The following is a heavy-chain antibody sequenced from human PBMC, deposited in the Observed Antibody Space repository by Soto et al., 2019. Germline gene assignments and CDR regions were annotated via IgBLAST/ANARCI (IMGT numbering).Heavy chain of an antibody. J-gene: IGHJ4*02. CDR3: ATAYYYDSSGYHPSLGN. CDR1: GYTLTELS. CDR2: FDPEDGET. D-gene: IGHD3-22*01. Sequence: ASVKVSGKVSGYTLTELSMHWVRQAPGKGLEWMGGFDPEDGETIYAQKFQGRVTMTEDTSTDTAYMELSSLRSEDTAVYYCATAYYYDSSGYHPSLGNWGQGTLVTVSS. V-gene: IGHV1-24*01.